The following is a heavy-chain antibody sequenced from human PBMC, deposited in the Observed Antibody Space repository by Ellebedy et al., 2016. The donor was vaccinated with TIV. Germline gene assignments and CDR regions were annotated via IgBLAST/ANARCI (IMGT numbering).Heavy chain of an antibody. J-gene: IGHJ4*02. CDR2: IWHDGSVD. D-gene: IGHD4-17*01. Sequence: PGGSLRLSCGASGFSFSNYGMNWVRQAPGKGLEWVAVIWHDGSVDNSADSVKGRFTVSRDNSKNTLYLHMNSLRAEDTATYYCARDGAVTPGIYYFDSWGQGTLVTVSS. CDR1: GFSFSNYG. CDR3: ARDGAVTPGIYYFDS. V-gene: IGHV3-33*08.